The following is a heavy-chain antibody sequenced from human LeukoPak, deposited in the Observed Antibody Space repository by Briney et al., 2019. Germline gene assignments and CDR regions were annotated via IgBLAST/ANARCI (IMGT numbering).Heavy chain of an antibody. CDR2: IIPIFGTA. D-gene: IGHD3-22*01. CDR3: ARDGYDSSGYYSGYYYYYMDV. V-gene: IGHV1-69*05. J-gene: IGHJ6*03. CDR1: GYTLTSYG. Sequence: SVKVSCKASGYTLTSYGISWVRQAPGQGLEWMGRIIPIFGTANYAQKFQGRVTITTDESTSTAYMELSSLRSEDTAVYYCARDGYDSSGYYSGYYYYYMDVWGKGTTVTVSS.